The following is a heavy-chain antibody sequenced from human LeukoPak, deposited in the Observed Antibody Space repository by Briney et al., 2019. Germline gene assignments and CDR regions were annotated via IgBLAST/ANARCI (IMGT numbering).Heavy chain of an antibody. CDR1: GGSVTTGYYY. V-gene: IGHV4-39*01. CDR2: FYYSGST. CDR3: ARFYYGSGSYASNFDY. J-gene: IGHJ4*02. Sequence: SETLSLTCTVSGGSVTTGYYYWGWIRQPPGKALEWIGSFYYSGSTYYNTSLQSRVTISVDTSKTQFSLRLNSVNAADTAVYYCARFYYGSGSYASNFDYWGQGILVTVSS. D-gene: IGHD3-10*01.